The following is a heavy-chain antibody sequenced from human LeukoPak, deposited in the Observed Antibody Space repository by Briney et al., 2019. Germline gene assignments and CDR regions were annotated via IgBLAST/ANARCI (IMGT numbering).Heavy chain of an antibody. D-gene: IGHD6-6*01. CDR1: SGSISTSNYY. V-gene: IGHV4-39*07. CDR2: IFYSGST. Sequence: SETLSLTCTVSSGSISTSNYYWGWVRQPPGKALEWIGNIFYSGSTYYSPSLKSRVTISLDTSRNQFSLKLNSVTAADTAVYYCARVRRDYCDYWGQGTLVTVSS. J-gene: IGHJ4*02. CDR3: ARVRRDYCDY.